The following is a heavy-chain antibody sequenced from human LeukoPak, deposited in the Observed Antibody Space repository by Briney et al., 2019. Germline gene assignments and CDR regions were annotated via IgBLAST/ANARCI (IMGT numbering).Heavy chain of an antibody. D-gene: IGHD6-19*01. Sequence: GRSLRLSCAASGFTFSSYGMHWVRQAPGKGLEWVAVIWYDGSNKYYADSVKGRFTISRDNSKNTLYLQMNSLRAEDTAVYYCARGPGSGRTYFDYWGQGTLVTVSS. V-gene: IGHV3-33*01. CDR2: IWYDGSNK. J-gene: IGHJ4*02. CDR1: GFTFSSYG. CDR3: ARGPGSGRTYFDY.